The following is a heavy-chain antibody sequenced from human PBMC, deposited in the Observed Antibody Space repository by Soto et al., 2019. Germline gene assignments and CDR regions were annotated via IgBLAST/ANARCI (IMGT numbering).Heavy chain of an antibody. V-gene: IGHV5-51*01. CDR2: IYPDDSDT. CDR3: ARGGKGVSHFYGLDV. D-gene: IGHD2-8*01. Sequence: GASLTISCKASGYTFTGSWIGRVRQMNGKGLEYMGIIYPDDSDTRYSPSFQGQVTISADKSIRTAYLQWNSLKASDTAMYFCARGGKGVSHFYGLDVWGQGTTVTVSS. CDR1: GYTFTGSW. J-gene: IGHJ6*02.